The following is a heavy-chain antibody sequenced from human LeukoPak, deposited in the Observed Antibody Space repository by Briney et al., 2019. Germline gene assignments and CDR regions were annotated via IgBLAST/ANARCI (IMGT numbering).Heavy chain of an antibody. CDR2: IWYDGSNK. V-gene: IGHV3-33*08. CDR3: ARDSGGSRELLILDY. Sequence: GGSLRLSCAASGFTFSSYAMSWVRQAPGKGLEWVAVIWYDGSNKYYADSVKGRFTISRDNSKNTLYLQMNSLRAEDTAVYYCARDSGGSRELLILDYWGQGTLVTVSS. D-gene: IGHD3-10*01. J-gene: IGHJ4*02. CDR1: GFTFSSYA.